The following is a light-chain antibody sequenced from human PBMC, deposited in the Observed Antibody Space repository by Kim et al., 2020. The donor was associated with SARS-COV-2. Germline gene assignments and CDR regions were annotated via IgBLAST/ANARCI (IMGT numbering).Light chain of an antibody. CDR3: CSYAGSSTFVV. Sequence: QSELTQPASVSGSPGQSITISCTGTSSDVGSYNFVSWYQQNPGKAPKLMIYEVSKRPSGVSNRFSGSKSGNTASLTISGLQAEDEADYYCCSYAGSSTFVVFGGGTQLTVL. V-gene: IGLV2-23*02. J-gene: IGLJ2*01. CDR1: SSDVGSYNF. CDR2: EVS.